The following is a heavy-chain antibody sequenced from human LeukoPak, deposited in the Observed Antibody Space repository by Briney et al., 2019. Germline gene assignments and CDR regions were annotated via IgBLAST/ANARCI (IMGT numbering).Heavy chain of an antibody. CDR3: ARGFYGSGSYSPPYYYMDV. CDR1: GGSISSSSYY. D-gene: IGHD3-10*01. Sequence: SETLSLTCTVSGGSISSSSYYWGWIRQPPVKGLEWIERIYYSGSTYYHPSLKSRFTISVDTSKNQFSLKLSSVTAADTAVYYCARGFYGSGSYSPPYYYMDVWGKGTTVTISS. V-gene: IGHV4-39*01. CDR2: IYYSGST. J-gene: IGHJ6*03.